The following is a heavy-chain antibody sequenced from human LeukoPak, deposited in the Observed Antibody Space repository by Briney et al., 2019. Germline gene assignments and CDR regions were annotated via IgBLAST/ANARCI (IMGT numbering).Heavy chain of an antibody. Sequence: LGGSLRLSCAASGFTFSSYEMNWVRQAPGKGLEWVSGINWNGGSTGYADSVKGRFTISRDNAKNSLYLQMNSLRAEDTALYYCARGNYYDSSGYSPSILDPWGQGTLVTVSS. D-gene: IGHD3-22*01. V-gene: IGHV3-20*04. CDR1: GFTFSSYE. CDR3: ARGNYYDSSGYSPSILDP. CDR2: INWNGGST. J-gene: IGHJ5*02.